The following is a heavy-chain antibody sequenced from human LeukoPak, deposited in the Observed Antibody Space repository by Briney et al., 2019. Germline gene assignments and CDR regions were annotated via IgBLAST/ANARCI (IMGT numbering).Heavy chain of an antibody. Sequence: GGSLRLSCAASGFTFSTYSMNWVRQAPGKGLEWVSSISSSSSYIYYADSVKGRFTISRDNAKNSLYLQMNSLRAEDTAVYYCARDFAPAATGWFDPWGQGTLVTVSS. V-gene: IGHV3-21*01. J-gene: IGHJ5*02. CDR2: ISSSSSYI. CDR1: GFTFSTYS. CDR3: ARDFAPAATGWFDP. D-gene: IGHD2-15*01.